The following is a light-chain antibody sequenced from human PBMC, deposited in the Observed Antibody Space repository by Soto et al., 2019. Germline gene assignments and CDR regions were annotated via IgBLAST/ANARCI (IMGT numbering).Light chain of an antibody. Sequence: QSALTQPASVSGSPGQSITISCTGTSSDVGSYNLVSWYQQHPGKAPKLMIYEGNKRPSGVSDRFSGSKSGNTASLTISRLQGEDEADYYCCSYAGPSTSYVFGTGTKVTVL. CDR1: SSDVGSYNL. CDR2: EGN. J-gene: IGLJ1*01. CDR3: CSYAGPSTSYV. V-gene: IGLV2-23*01.